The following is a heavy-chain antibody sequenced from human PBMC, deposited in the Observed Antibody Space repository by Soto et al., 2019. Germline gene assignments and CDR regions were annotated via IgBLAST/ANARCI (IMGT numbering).Heavy chain of an antibody. V-gene: IGHV3-33*01. CDR2: IWYDVSNK. D-gene: IGHD2-2*02. J-gene: IGHJ6*02. CDR3: AREDIVVVPAAIPTYYYGMDV. CDR1: GFTFSSYG. Sequence: GGSLRLSCAASGFTFSSYGMHWVRQAPGKGLEWVAVIWYDVSNKYYADSVKGRFTVSRDNSKNTLYLQMNSLRAEDTAVYYCAREDIVVVPAAIPTYYYGMDVWGQGTTVTVS.